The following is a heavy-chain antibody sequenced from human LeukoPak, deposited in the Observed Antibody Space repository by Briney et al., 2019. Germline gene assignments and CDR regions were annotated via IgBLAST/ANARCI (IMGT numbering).Heavy chain of an antibody. CDR1: GYTFTSYG. Sequence: ASVNVSCKASGYTFTSYGISWVRQAPGQGLEWMGWISAYNGNTNYAQKLQGRVTMTTDTSTSTAYMELRSLRSDDTAVYYCARVPFRYYYDSSGYPYFDYWGQGTLVTVSS. V-gene: IGHV1-18*01. J-gene: IGHJ4*02. CDR2: ISAYNGNT. D-gene: IGHD3-22*01. CDR3: ARVPFRYYYDSSGYPYFDY.